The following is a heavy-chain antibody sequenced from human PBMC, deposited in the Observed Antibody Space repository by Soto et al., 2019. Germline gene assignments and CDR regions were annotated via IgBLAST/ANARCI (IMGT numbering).Heavy chain of an antibody. J-gene: IGHJ5*02. Sequence: QVQLQESGPGLVKPSQTLSLTCSVSGGSVNSGGYYWSWIRQHPGKGLEWIGYIHYSGNTYYNPSLKSRVTTSRDTSQNQFSLKLSSVTAADTAVYYCARDVSYDGSGWANWFDPWGQGTLVTVSS. V-gene: IGHV4-31*03. CDR3: ARDVSYDGSGWANWFDP. D-gene: IGHD3-22*01. CDR1: GGSVNSGGYY. CDR2: IHYSGNT.